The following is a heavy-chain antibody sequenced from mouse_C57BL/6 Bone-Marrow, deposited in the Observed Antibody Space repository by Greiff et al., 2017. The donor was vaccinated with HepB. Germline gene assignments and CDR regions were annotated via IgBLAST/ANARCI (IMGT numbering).Heavy chain of an antibody. V-gene: IGHV14-4*01. CDR1: GFNIKDDY. CDR2: IDPENGDT. CDR3: TTYDYDGAY. Sequence: EVKLMESGAELVRPGASVKLSCTASGFNIKDDYMHWVKQRPEQGLEWIGWIDPENGDTEYASKFQGKATITADTSSKSAYLQLSSLTSEDTAVYYCTTYDYDGAYWGQGTLVTVSA. J-gene: IGHJ3*01. D-gene: IGHD2-4*01.